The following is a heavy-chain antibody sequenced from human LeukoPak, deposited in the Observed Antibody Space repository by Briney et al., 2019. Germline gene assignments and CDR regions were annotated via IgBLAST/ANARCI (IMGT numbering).Heavy chain of an antibody. Sequence: SETLSLTCTVSGGSISNYYWSWIRQPAGKRLEWLGRIYSSGSTNYNPSLESRVTVSVDTSKNQFSRKLSSVTAADTAVYYCAREHMVRGVINRWGQGALVTVSS. CDR3: AREHMVRGVINR. V-gene: IGHV4-4*07. CDR2: IYSSGST. CDR1: GGSISNYY. J-gene: IGHJ4*02. D-gene: IGHD3-10*01.